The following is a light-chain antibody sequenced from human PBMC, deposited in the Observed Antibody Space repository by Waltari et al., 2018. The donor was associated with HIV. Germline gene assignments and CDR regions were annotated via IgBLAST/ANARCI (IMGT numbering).Light chain of an antibody. J-gene: IGLJ1*01. V-gene: IGLV2-8*01. Sequence: QSALTQPPSASGSPGQSVTISCTGTSSDLGAYNYVSWYQQHPDKAPKLMIYDVSKRPSGVPDRFSGTKSRTTASLSVSGLQTEAEADYYCSSYAGSNNPYVFGTGTKVTVL. CDR3: SSYAGSNNPYV. CDR2: DVS. CDR1: SSDLGAYNY.